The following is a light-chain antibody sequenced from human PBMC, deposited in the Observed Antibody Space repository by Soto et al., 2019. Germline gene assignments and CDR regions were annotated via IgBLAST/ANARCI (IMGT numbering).Light chain of an antibody. Sequence: DIVMTQSPDSLAVSLGERATINCKSSQSVLYSSNNKNYLAWYQQKPGQPPKLLIYWASTRESGVPDRFSGSGSGTDITLTISSQQAEDVAVYYCQQYYSTPTFGQGTKVEIK. V-gene: IGKV4-1*01. J-gene: IGKJ1*01. CDR2: WAS. CDR3: QQYYSTPT. CDR1: QSVLYSSNNKNY.